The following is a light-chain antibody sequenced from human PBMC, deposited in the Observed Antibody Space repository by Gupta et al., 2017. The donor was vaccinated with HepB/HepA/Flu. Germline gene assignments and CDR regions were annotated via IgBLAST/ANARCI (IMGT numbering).Light chain of an antibody. Sequence: DIVMTQSPLSLPVTPGEPASISCRSSQSLLHSNGYNYLDWYLQKPGQSPQLLIYLGSNRASGVPDRFSGSGSGTDFTLKISRVEAEDVGVYYSRQSLQTTITFGQGTRLEIK. J-gene: IGKJ5*01. CDR1: QSLLHSNGYNY. CDR2: LGS. CDR3: RQSLQTTIT. V-gene: IGKV2-28*01.